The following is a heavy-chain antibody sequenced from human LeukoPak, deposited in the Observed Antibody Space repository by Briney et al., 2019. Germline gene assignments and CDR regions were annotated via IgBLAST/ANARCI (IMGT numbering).Heavy chain of an antibody. J-gene: IGHJ4*02. CDR3: ARDDPPYSSSRTFDY. V-gene: IGHV1-46*01. CDR2: INPSGGST. Sequence: ASVKVSCKASGYTFTSYYMHWVRQAPGQGLEWMGIINPSGGSTSYAQKFQGRVTMTRDTSTSTLYMELSSLRSEDTAVYYCARDDPPYSSSRTFDYWGQGTLVTVSS. CDR1: GYTFTSYY. D-gene: IGHD6-13*01.